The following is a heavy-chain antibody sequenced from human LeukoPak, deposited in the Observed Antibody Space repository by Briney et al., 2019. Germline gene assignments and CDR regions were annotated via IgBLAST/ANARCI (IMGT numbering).Heavy chain of an antibody. D-gene: IGHD3-10*01. CDR1: GYTFTGYS. V-gene: IGHV1-2*06. CDR3: ARVRTMVGGVMGNLDY. CDR2: INPNSGGA. Sequence: ASVKVSCKASGYTFTGYSMHWVRQAPGQGLEWMGRINPNSGGANCAQKFQGRVTITRDTSISTAYMELSRLRSDDTAVYYCARVRTMVGGVMGNLDYWGQGTLVTVSS. J-gene: IGHJ4*02.